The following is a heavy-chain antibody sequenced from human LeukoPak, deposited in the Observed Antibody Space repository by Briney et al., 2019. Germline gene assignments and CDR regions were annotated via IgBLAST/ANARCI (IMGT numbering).Heavy chain of an antibody. V-gene: IGHV1-69*05. Sequence: GASVKVSCKASGGTFSSYAISWVRQAPGRGLEWMGGIIPIFGTANYAQKFQGRVTITTDESTSTAYMELSSLRSEDTAVYYCASGIAARDAFDIWGQGTMVTVSS. CDR1: GGTFSSYA. CDR2: IIPIFGTA. J-gene: IGHJ3*02. D-gene: IGHD6-6*01. CDR3: ASGIAARDAFDI.